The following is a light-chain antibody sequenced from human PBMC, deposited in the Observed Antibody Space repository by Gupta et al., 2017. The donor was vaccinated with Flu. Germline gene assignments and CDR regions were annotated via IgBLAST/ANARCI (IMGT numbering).Light chain of an antibody. CDR3: MQGTPLRT. J-gene: IGKJ1*01. Sequence: PVIFGQPAYISCRSSQSLVHRNGNTYLYWFQQRPGQSPRRLIYRGSNRDFGVPDRFSGSGSGXDFTLKXSRGEDEDVGVYYCMQGTPLRTFGXATKVEIK. CDR2: RGS. V-gene: IGKV2-30*02. CDR1: QSLVHRNGNTY.